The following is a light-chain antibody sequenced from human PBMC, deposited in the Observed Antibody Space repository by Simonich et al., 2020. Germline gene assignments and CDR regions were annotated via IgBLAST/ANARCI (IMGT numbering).Light chain of an antibody. Sequence: DIVMTQSPDPLAVSLGERATINCKSSQSVLYSSNNKNYLAWYQQKPGQHPKLLIYWASTRESGVPDRFSGSGSGTEFTLTISSLQAEDVAVYYCQQYYSTPYTFGQGTKLEIK. CDR1: QSVLYSSNNKNY. V-gene: IGKV4-1*01. CDR3: QQYYSTPYT. CDR2: WAS. J-gene: IGKJ2*01.